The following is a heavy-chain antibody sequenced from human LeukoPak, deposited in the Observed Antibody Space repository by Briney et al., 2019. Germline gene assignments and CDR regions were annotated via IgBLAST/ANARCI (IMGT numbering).Heavy chain of an antibody. CDR2: INSDGSST. V-gene: IGHV3-74*01. CDR3: ARENRDSNGWS. CDR1: GFTFSSYW. Sequence: GGSLRLSCAASGFTFSSYWMHWVRQAPGKGLVWVSRINSDGSSTSYADSVKGRFTISRDNARNSLYLQMNSLRVEDTAFYYCARENRDSNGWSWGQGTLVTVSS. J-gene: IGHJ1*01. D-gene: IGHD6-19*01.